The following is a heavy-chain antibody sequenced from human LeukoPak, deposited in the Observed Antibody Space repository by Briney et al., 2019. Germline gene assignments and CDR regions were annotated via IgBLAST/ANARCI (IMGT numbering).Heavy chain of an antibody. CDR2: ISWNSGSI. D-gene: IGHD3-10*01. CDR3: AKGHYYGSVSDY. V-gene: IGHV3-9*01. Sequence: PGGSLRLSCAASGFTFRTYGMHWVRQAPGKGLEWVSGISWNSGSIGYADSVKGRFTISRDNAKNSLYLQMNSLRAEDTALYYCAKGHYYGSVSDYWGQGTLVTVSS. CDR1: GFTFRTYG. J-gene: IGHJ4*02.